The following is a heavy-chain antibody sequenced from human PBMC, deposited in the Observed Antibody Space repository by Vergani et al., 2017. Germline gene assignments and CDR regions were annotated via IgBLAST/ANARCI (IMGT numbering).Heavy chain of an antibody. Sequence: QVQLQQWGAGLLKPSETLSLTCAVYGGSFSGYYWSWIRQPPGKGLEWIGEINHSGSTNYNPSLKSRVTISVDTSKNQFSLKLSSVTATDTAVYYCARIPRASWNYYGSGSYRAGQAFDIWGQGTMVTVSS. V-gene: IGHV4-34*01. J-gene: IGHJ3*02. CDR1: GGSFSGYY. D-gene: IGHD3-10*01. CDR3: ARIPRASWNYYGSGSYRAGQAFDI. CDR2: INHSGST.